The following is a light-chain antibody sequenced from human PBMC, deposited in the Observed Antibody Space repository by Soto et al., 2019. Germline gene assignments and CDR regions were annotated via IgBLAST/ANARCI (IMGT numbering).Light chain of an antibody. J-gene: IGKJ3*01. V-gene: IGKV1-5*03. CDR2: KAS. Sequence: DIQMTQSPSTLSAYVGDRVTITCRASQNINSWLAWYQQKPGKAPKLLIYKASTLESGVPSRFSGSGSGTEYTLTISCLQPDDFATYYCQQYNSYSLFSFGPGTKVDIK. CDR1: QNINSW. CDR3: QQYNSYSLFS.